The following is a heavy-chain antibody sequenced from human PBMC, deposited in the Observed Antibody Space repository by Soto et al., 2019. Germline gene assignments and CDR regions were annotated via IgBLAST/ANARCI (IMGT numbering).Heavy chain of an antibody. CDR1: GDSMSSYY. V-gene: IGHV4-4*07. CDR3: ARDQAGAADS. D-gene: IGHD6-13*01. Sequence: QVQLRESGPGLVEPSETLALTGTVSGDSMSSYYWSWIRQSAEKGREWMGRISATGTTNYMPSLKSRITLSRDEAKNQVALNLKFVTAADTAVYVCARDQAGAADSWGQGTVVSVS. CDR2: ISATGTT. J-gene: IGHJ3*02.